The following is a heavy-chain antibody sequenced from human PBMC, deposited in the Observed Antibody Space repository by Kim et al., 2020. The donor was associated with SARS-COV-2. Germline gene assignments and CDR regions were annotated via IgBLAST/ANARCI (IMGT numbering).Heavy chain of an antibody. CDR2: TNHAGST. CDR1: GGSFSGFY. Sequence: SETLSLTCAFSGGSFSGFYFHWVRQSPGKGLEWIGETNHAGSTRFNPSFQSRVGISVDSSKKQISLRVESLTAADTAVYYCVRADGPFFRYPLDVWGRGATVIVSS. V-gene: IGHV4-34*01. J-gene: IGHJ6*02. D-gene: IGHD1-20*01. CDR3: VRADGPFFRYPLDV.